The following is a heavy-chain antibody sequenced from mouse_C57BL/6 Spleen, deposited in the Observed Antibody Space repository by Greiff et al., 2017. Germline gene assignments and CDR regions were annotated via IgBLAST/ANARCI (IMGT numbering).Heavy chain of an antibody. J-gene: IGHJ4*01. CDR1: GFSLTSYG. CDR2: IWSGGST. D-gene: IGHD2-13*01. Sequence: VQLLQSGPGLVQPSQSLSITCTVSGFSLTSYGVHWVRQSPGKGLEWLGVIWSGGSTDYNAAFISRLSISKDNSKSQVFFKMSSLQADDTAMYYCARKRLTALYAMDCWGQGTSVTVSS. V-gene: IGHV2-2*01. CDR3: ARKRLTALYAMDC.